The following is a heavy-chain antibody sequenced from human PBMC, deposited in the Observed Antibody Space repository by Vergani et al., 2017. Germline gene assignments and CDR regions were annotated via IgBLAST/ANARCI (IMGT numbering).Heavy chain of an antibody. CDR3: ARDLRLLYSRFDP. CDR1: GFTFNQYG. Sequence: QVQLVESGGGVVQPGMSLRLSCAASGFTFNQYGMHWVRQAPGKGLEWVAVKWYDGNTKQYADSVKGRFTISRDNSKSTMYLQMNSLRDEDTGVYYCARDLRLLYSRFDPWGQGTLVTVSS. D-gene: IGHD5-12*01. V-gene: IGHV3-33*01. CDR2: KWYDGNTK. J-gene: IGHJ5*02.